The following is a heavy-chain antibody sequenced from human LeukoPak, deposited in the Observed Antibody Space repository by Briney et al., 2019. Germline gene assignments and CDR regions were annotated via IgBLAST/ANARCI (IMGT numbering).Heavy chain of an antibody. CDR2: IGGSGGST. D-gene: IGHD6-19*01. CDR1: GFTFSSYA. Sequence: GGSLRLSCAASGFTFSSYAMSWVRRAPGKGLGWVSAIGGSGGSTYYADSVKGRFTISRDNSKNTLYLQMNSLRAEDTAVYYCAKHSSGWWYFDYWGQGTLVTVSS. J-gene: IGHJ4*02. CDR3: AKHSSGWWYFDY. V-gene: IGHV3-23*01.